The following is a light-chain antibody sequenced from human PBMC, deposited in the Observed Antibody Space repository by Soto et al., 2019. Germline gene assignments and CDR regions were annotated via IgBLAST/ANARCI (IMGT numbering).Light chain of an antibody. CDR2: LGS. CDR1: QSLLHSNGYNY. Sequence: DIVMTQSPLSLPVTPGEPASISCRSSQSLLHSNGYNYLDWYLQKPGQSPQLLIYLGSNRASGVPDRFSGSGSGTDVTLKISSVEAEDVGVYYCMQHLQSWTFGQGTKVEIK. V-gene: IGKV2-28*01. J-gene: IGKJ1*01. CDR3: MQHLQSWT.